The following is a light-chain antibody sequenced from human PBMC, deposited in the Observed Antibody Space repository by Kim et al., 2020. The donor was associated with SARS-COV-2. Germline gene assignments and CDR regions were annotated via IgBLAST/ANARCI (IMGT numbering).Light chain of an antibody. CDR3: QAWDSSTAV. CDR1: KLGDEY. Sequence: GSPGQTASITCSGDKLGDEYACWYQQKPGQSPVLVIYQDAKRPSGIPERFSGSNSGNTATLTISGTQAMDEADYYCQAWDSSTAVFGGGTQLTVL. CDR2: QDA. V-gene: IGLV3-1*01. J-gene: IGLJ3*02.